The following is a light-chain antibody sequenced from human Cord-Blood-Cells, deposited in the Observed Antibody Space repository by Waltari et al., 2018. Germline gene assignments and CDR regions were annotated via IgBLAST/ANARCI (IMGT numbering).Light chain of an antibody. CDR2: DVS. CDR1: SSDVGGYNY. V-gene: IGLV2-11*01. CDR3: CSYARSYG. J-gene: IGLJ1*01. Sequence: QSALTQPRSVSGSPGQSVTISCTGTSSDVGGYNYVSWYQQHPGKAPKLRIYDVSKRPSGVPDRFFASKPGNTASLTISGLQAEDEADYSGCSYARSYGFGTGTKVTVV.